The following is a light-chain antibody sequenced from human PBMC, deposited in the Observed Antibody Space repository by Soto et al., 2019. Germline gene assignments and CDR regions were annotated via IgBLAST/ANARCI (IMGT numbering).Light chain of an antibody. Sequence: EIVLTQSPATLSLSPGERATLSCRASQSVSSSYLAWYQQKPGQAPRLLIYGASSRATGIPDVFSGSGSGTDFTLTISSLEPEDFAVYYCQQRSNWTFGQGTKVDIK. CDR3: QQRSNWT. CDR1: QSVSSSY. CDR2: GAS. J-gene: IGKJ1*01. V-gene: IGKV3D-20*02.